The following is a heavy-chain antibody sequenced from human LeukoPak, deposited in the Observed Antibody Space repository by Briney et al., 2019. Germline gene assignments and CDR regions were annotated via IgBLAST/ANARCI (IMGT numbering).Heavy chain of an antibody. CDR2: ISSSSSYI. D-gene: IGHD4-17*01. J-gene: IGHJ4*02. V-gene: IGHV3-21*01. CDR3: ARDTYGDYDPNYFDY. Sequence: PGGSLRLSCAASGFSFSSYGMNWVRQAPGKGLEWVSSISSSSSYIYYADSVKGRFTISRDNAKNSLYLQMNSLRAEDTAVYYCARDTYGDYDPNYFDYWGQGTLVTVSS. CDR1: GFSFSSYG.